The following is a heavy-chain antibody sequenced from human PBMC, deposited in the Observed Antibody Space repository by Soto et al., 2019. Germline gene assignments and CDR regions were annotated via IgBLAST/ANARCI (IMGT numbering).Heavy chain of an antibody. CDR3: ARGGHVVVVTAALDH. CDR1: RDTFTDYY. V-gene: IGHV1-46*01. D-gene: IGHD2-21*02. Sequence: ASVKVSCKASRDTFTDYYIHWVRQAPGQGLEWMGTVNPSGGHTTYAQHFLGRVTMTRDTSTSTLYMELTSLTSDDTAVYYCARGGHVVVVTAALDHWGQGTLVTVSS. CDR2: VNPSGGHT. J-gene: IGHJ4*02.